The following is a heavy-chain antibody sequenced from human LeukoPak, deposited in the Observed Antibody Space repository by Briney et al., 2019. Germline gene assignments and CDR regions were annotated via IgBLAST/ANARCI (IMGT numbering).Heavy chain of an antibody. Sequence: GGSLRLSCAASGXTVXSNYXCXVXQAPGXGLXWVSVIYGGGTRNYXDSVKGRFTISRDNSKNTLYLQMNSLRAEDTAVYYCARDPEYGAADYWGQGTLVTVSS. CDR1: GXTVXSNY. D-gene: IGHD1-26*01. CDR3: ARDPEYGAADY. CDR2: IYGGGTR. J-gene: IGHJ4*02. V-gene: IGHV3-53*01.